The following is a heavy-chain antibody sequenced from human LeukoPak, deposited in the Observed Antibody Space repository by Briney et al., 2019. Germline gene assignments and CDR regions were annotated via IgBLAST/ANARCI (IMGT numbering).Heavy chain of an antibody. CDR3: ARGLGYCSGGSCLAFDY. V-gene: IGHV4-4*07. J-gene: IGHJ4*02. Sequence: PSETLSLTCTVSGDSISSYYWSWIRQPAGKGLEWIGSIYTSGSTTYNPSLKSRVTMSVDTSKNQFSLKLSSVTAADTAVYYCARGLGYCSGGSCLAFDYWGQGTLVTVYS. CDR2: IYTSGST. D-gene: IGHD2-15*01. CDR1: GDSISSYY.